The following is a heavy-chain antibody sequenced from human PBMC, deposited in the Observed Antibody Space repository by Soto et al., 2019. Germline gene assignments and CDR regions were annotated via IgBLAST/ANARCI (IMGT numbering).Heavy chain of an antibody. CDR1: GFTFDDYG. J-gene: IGHJ4*02. CDR2: INWNGGST. V-gene: IGHV3-20*04. CDR3: VRVRDYGSGTFFDY. D-gene: IGHD3-10*01. Sequence: EVQLVESGGGVVRPGGSLRLSCAASGFTFDDYGMSWVRQAPGKGLEWVSGINWNGGSTGYADSVKGRFTISRDNAKDYLYLQMNSLRAQDTALYYCVRVRDYGSGTFFDYWGQATLVTVSS.